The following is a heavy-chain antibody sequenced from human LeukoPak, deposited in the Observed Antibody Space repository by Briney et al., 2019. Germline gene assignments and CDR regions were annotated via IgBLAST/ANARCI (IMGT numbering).Heavy chain of an antibody. CDR1: GFTFSSCG. D-gene: IGHD4-11*01. Sequence: GGSLRLSCAASGFTFSSCGMRWVRQAPGKGLELISYMSATGTSIHYADSVKGRFTISRDNAANSLSLQMNSLRDEDTAVYYCTNIAYSSIDYWGRGTLVTVSS. CDR2: MSATGTSI. J-gene: IGHJ4*02. V-gene: IGHV3-48*02. CDR3: TNIAYSSIDY.